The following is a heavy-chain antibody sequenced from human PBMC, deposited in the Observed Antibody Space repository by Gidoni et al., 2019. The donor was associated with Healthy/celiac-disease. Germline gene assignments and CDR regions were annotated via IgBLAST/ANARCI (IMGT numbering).Heavy chain of an antibody. Sequence: VQLVESGGGLVKPGGSLRLSCAASGFTFSNAWMSWVRQAPGKGLEWVGRIKSKTDGGTTDYAAPVKGRFTISRDDSKNTLYLQMNGLKTEDTAWYYCTTDLGDYGGYGYFDYWAREPWSPSPQ. V-gene: IGHV3-15*01. D-gene: IGHD4-17*01. CDR1: GFTFSNAW. CDR3: TTDLGDYGGYGYFDY. CDR2: IKSKTDGGTT. J-gene: IGHJ4*02.